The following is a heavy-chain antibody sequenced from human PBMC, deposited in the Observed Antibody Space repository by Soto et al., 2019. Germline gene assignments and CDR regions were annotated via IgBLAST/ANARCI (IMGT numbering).Heavy chain of an antibody. CDR2: IYYSGST. CDR3: ARVAGWAVGYYFDY. V-gene: IGHV4-61*01. Sequence: SETLSLTCTVSGGSVSSGSYYWSWIRQPPGKGLEWIGYIYYSGSTNYNPSLKSRVTISVDTSKNQFSLKLSSVTAADTAVYYCARVAGWAVGYYFDYWGQGTLVTVSS. D-gene: IGHD6-19*01. J-gene: IGHJ4*02. CDR1: GGSVSSGSYY.